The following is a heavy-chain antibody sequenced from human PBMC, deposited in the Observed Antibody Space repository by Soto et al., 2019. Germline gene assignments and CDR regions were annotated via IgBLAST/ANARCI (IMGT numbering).Heavy chain of an antibody. D-gene: IGHD3-22*01. CDR2: IKPGGSDL. V-gene: IGHV5-51*01. J-gene: IGHJ4*02. CDR1: GYRLDAAW. CDR3: GRQIYDSDSGPNFQYYFDS. Sequence: GESLKISCKGVGYRLDAAWIGWVRQMPGKGLEWMGIIKPGGSDLRYSPSFRGQVTISADAAVNTAYLQWDSLKASDTAMYYCGRQIYDSDSGPNFQYYFDSWCQGTLVTVSS.